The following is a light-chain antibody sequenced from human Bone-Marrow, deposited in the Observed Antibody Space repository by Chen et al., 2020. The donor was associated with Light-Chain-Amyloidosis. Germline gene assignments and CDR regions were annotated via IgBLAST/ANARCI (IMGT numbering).Light chain of an antibody. Sequence: SYVLTQPSSVSVAPGQTATIACGGNNIGSTSVHWYQQTPGQAPLLFVYDDSDRPSGIPERLSGANAGTTATLTISRVEAGDEADYYCQVWDRSSDPPVFGGGTKLTVL. CDR3: QVWDRSSDPPV. V-gene: IGLV3-21*02. J-gene: IGLJ3*02. CDR2: DDS. CDR1: NIGSTS.